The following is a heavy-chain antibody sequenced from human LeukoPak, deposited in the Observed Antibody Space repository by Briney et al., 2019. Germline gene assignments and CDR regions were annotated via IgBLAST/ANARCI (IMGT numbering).Heavy chain of an antibody. Sequence: SETLSLTCSVSGGSTTNSYWSWIRQLPGKGLEWIGYIYYTGSTTYSPSYKSRVTISIDTSRNQISLKLTSVTAADTAVYYCARHVAVGETAWGQGTLVTVFS. CDR3: ARHVAVGETA. J-gene: IGHJ5*02. CDR1: GGSTTNSY. D-gene: IGHD1-26*01. CDR2: IYYTGST. V-gene: IGHV4-59*08.